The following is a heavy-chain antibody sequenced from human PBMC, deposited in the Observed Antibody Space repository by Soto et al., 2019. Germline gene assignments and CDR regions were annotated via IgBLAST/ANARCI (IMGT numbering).Heavy chain of an antibody. CDR2: ISGSGGST. Sequence: GGSLRLSCAASGFTLSSNAMSWVRQAPGKGLEWVSAISGSGGSTYYADSVKGRFTISRDNSKNTLYLQMNSLRAEDTAVYYCAKGSLHSSSSWHWGQGTLVTVSS. J-gene: IGHJ4*02. D-gene: IGHD6-6*01. V-gene: IGHV3-23*01. CDR3: AKGSLHSSSSWH. CDR1: GFTLSSNA.